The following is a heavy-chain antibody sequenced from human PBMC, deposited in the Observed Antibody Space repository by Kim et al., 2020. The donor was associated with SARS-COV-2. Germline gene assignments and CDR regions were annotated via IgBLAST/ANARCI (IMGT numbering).Heavy chain of an antibody. V-gene: IGHV3-23*01. D-gene: IGHD3-22*01. CDR3: AKDLYYDSSGYYSWDY. Sequence: SVKGRFTISRDNSKNTLYLKMNSLRAEDTAVYYCAKDLYYDSSGYYSWDYWGQGTLVTVSS. J-gene: IGHJ4*02.